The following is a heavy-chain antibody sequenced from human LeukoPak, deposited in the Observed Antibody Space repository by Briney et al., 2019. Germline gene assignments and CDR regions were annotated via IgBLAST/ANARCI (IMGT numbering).Heavy chain of an antibody. CDR1: GFTFSSYG. D-gene: IGHD3-9*01. V-gene: IGHV3-30*18. CDR2: ISYDGSNK. CDR3: AKAGTNFDWLLKN. J-gene: IGHJ4*02. Sequence: QPGRSLRLSCAASGFTFSSYGMHWVRQAPGKGLEWVAVISYDGSNKYYADSVKGRFTISRDNSKNTLYLQMNSLRAEDTAVYYCAKAGTNFDWLLKNWGQGTLVTVSS.